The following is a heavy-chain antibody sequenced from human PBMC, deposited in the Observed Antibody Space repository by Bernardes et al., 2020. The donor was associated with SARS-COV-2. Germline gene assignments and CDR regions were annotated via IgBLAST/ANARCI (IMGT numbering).Heavy chain of an antibody. V-gene: IGHV3-21*04. CDR3: ATERQSLTVFGVGHDAFDF. CDR2: ISSSSSYI. J-gene: IGHJ3*01. CDR1: GFTFSDYS. D-gene: IGHD3-3*01. Sequence: GGSLRLSCVASGFTFSDYSMNWVRQAPGKGLEWVSSISSSSSYIYNADSVKGRFTISRDSSRNTVHLQMDSLRKEDTALYYCATERQSLTVFGVGHDAFDFWGQGTMVTVSS.